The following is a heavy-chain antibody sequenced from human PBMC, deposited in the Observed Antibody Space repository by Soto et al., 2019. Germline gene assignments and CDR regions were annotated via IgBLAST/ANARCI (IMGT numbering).Heavy chain of an antibody. CDR3: AXGWCSSTSCYTPYYFDY. J-gene: IGHJ4*02. D-gene: IGHD2-2*02. CDR2: INHSGST. CDR1: GGSFSGYY. V-gene: IGHV4-34*01. Sequence: SETLSLTCAVYGGSFSGYYWSWIRQPPGKGLEWIGEINHSGSTNYNPSLKSRVTISVDTSKNQFSLKLSSVTAADTAVYYCAXGWCSSTSCYTPYYFDYWGQGTLVTVSS.